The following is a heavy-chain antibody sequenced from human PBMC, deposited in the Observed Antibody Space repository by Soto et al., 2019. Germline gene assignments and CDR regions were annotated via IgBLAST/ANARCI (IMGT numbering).Heavy chain of an antibody. CDR2: ISSTTNYI. CDR3: ARESEDLTSNFDY. V-gene: IGHV3-21*01. J-gene: IGHJ4*02. Sequence: GGSLRLSCAASVFTFTRYSMNWVRQAPGKGLEWVSSISSTTNYIYYADSMKGRFTVSRENAKNSVYLEMNSLSAEDTAVYYCARESEDLTSNFDYWGQGTLVTVSS. CDR1: VFTFTRYS.